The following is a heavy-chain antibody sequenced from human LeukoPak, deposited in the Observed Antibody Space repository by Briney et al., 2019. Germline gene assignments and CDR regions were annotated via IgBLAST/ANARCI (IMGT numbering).Heavy chain of an antibody. CDR2: IYYSGST. J-gene: IGHJ4*02. CDR1: GGSISSSSYY. CDR3: ARGGATVTTSPDFDY. D-gene: IGHD4-11*01. V-gene: IGHV4-39*07. Sequence: SETLSLTCTVSGGSISSSSYYWGWIRQPPGKGLEWIGSIYYSGSTYYNPSLKSRVTISVDTSKNQFSLKLSSVTAADTAVYYCARGGATVTTSPDFDYWGQGTLVTVSS.